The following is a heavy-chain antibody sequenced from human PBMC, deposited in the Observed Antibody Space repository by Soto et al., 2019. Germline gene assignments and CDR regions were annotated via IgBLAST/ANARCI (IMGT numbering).Heavy chain of an antibody. J-gene: IGHJ4*02. CDR1: CYSISSGYY. Sequence: SSETLSLTCAFSCYSISSGYYWGWIRQPPGKGLEWIGSIYRSGSTYYNPSPKSRVTISVDTSKNQFSLKLSSVTAADTAVYYCARASPAARSPKYYFDYWGQGTLVTVSS. CDR3: ARASPAARSPKYYFDY. V-gene: IGHV4-38-2*01. CDR2: IYRSGST. D-gene: IGHD6-6*01.